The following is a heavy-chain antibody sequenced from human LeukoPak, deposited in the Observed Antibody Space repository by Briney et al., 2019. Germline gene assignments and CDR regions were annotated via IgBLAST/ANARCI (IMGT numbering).Heavy chain of an antibody. CDR2: INHSGST. V-gene: IGHV4-39*07. CDR1: GGSISSSSYY. J-gene: IGHJ6*03. Sequence: SETLSLTCTVSGGSISSSSYYWSWIRQPPGKGLEWIGEINHSGSTNYNPSLKSRVTISVDTSKNQFSLKLSSVTAADTAVYYCARLSSFITMVRGVMFYLHTYYYYYYMDVWGKGTTVTISS. CDR3: ARLSSFITMVRGVMFYLHTYYYYYYMDV. D-gene: IGHD3-10*01.